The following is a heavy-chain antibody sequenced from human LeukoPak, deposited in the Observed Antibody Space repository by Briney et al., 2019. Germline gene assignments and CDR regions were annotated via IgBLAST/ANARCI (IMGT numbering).Heavy chain of an antibody. V-gene: IGHV3-53*01. CDR2: FYSGGST. CDR3: ARSVGWLTSPGALDV. Sequence: GGSLRLSCAASGFDVSSSYMSWVRQAPGKGLEWVSVFYSGGSTYYADSVKGRFTISRDKSKNTAYLQMNSLRDDDTAVYFCARSVGWLTSPGALDVWGQGTVVAVSS. J-gene: IGHJ3*01. CDR1: GFDVSSSY. D-gene: IGHD5-12*01.